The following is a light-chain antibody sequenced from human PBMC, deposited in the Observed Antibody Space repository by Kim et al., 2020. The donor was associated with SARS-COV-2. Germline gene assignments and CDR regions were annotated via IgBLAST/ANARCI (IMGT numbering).Light chain of an antibody. V-gene: IGKV1-17*03. Sequence: ASVGDRLNIACRAGQGITNYLASFQEKPGEVPTRLVYAASSLRSGVPSRFSVSGSGREFALTISSLQPEDFATYYCVQRKDCPLTFSGGTKVDIK. CDR2: AAS. CDR1: QGITNY. CDR3: VQRKDCPLT. J-gene: IGKJ4*01.